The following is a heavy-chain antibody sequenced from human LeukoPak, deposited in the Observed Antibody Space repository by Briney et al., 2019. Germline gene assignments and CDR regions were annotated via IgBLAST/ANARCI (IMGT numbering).Heavy chain of an antibody. D-gene: IGHD3-16*02. CDR3: ASGSFN. CDR1: GGSFSGYY. J-gene: IGHJ4*02. Sequence: PSETLSLTCAVYGGSFSGYYWSWIRQPPGKGLEWIGEINHSGSTNYNPSLKSRVTTSVDTSKNQFSLKLSSVTAADTAVYYCASGSFNWGQGTLVTVSS. V-gene: IGHV4-34*01. CDR2: INHSGST.